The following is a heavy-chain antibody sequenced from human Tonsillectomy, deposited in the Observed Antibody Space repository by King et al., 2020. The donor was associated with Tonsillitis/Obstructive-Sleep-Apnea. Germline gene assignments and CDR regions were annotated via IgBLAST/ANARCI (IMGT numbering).Heavy chain of an antibody. CDR1: GGSFSGYY. CDR3: ARGGSTVSAIRWFDP. D-gene: IGHD4-11*01. V-gene: IGHV4-34*01. CDR2: INHSGST. Sequence: VQLQQWGAGLLKPSETLSLTCAVYGGSFSGYYWSWIRQPPGKGLEWIGEINHSGSTNYNPSLKSRVPISVDTSKNQFSLTLTSVTAADTAVYYCARGGSTVSAIRWFDPWGQGTLVTVSS. J-gene: IGHJ5*02.